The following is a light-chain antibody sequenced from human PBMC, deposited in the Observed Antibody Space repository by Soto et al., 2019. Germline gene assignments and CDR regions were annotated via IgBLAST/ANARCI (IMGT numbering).Light chain of an antibody. CDR1: SSNIGAGHV. CDR3: QSYDNGLSASV. Sequence: QSVLTQPPSVSGAPGQRVTISCTGSSSNIGAGHVVHWYQQFPGRAPNLLIYGSSNRPSGVPDRFSGSKSGTSASLAITGLQAEDEADYYCQSYDNGLSASVFGEGTKLTVL. V-gene: IGLV1-40*01. J-gene: IGLJ2*01. CDR2: GSS.